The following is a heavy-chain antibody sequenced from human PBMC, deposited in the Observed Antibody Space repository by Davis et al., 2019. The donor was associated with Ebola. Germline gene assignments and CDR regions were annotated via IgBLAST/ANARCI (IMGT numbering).Heavy chain of an antibody. J-gene: IGHJ6*02. CDR3: ARDPTRYSTVTNYYYYGMDV. CDR1: GFTFSSYG. V-gene: IGHV3-33*01. D-gene: IGHD4-17*01. CDR2: IWYDGSNK. Sequence: PGGSLRLSCAASGFTFSSYGMHWVRQAPGKGLEWVAVIWYDGSNKYYADSVKGRFTISRDNSKNTLYLQMNSLRAEDTAVYYCARDPTRYSTVTNYYYYGMDVWGQGTTVTVSS.